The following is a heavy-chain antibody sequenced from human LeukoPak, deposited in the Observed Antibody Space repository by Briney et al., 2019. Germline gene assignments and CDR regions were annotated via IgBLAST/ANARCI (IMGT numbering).Heavy chain of an antibody. CDR3: ARAYGRFLEWLSSGAFDI. D-gene: IGHD3-3*01. V-gene: IGHV3-7*01. Sequence: PGGSLRLSCAASGFTFSSYWMSWVRQAPGKGLEWVANIKQDGSEKYYVDSVKGRFTISRGNAKNSLYLQMNSLRAEDTAVYYCARAYGRFLEWLSSGAFDIWGQGTMVTVSS. CDR1: GFTFSSYW. J-gene: IGHJ3*02. CDR2: IKQDGSEK.